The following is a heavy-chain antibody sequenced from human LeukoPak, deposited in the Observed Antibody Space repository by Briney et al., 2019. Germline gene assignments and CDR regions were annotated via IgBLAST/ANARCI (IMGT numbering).Heavy chain of an antibody. J-gene: IGHJ4*02. CDR3: AREASSGYYVFLSLDY. V-gene: IGHV1-46*01. Sequence: ASVKVSCKASGYTSTSYYMHWVRQAPGQGLEWMGVINPSGGSTSYAQKFQGRVTMTRDTSTSTVYMELSSLRSEDTAVYYCAREASSGYYVFLSLDYWGQGTLVTVSS. CDR1: GYTSTSYY. D-gene: IGHD3-22*01. CDR2: INPSGGST.